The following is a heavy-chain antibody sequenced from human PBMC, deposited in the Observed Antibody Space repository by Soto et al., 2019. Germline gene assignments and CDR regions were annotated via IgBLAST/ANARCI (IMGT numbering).Heavy chain of an antibody. D-gene: IGHD6-13*01. CDR1: GLTFSTYG. CDR2: INSGGNYF. Sequence: EVQLVESGGGLVKPGGSQRLSCAASGLTFSTYGMNWVRQAPGKGLEWVSSINSGGNYFDYADSVKGRFTISRDNAKNSLYLQMDSLRVEDTAVYYCETDGAAGASLTVWGQGTMVTVSS. J-gene: IGHJ3*01. V-gene: IGHV3-21*01. CDR3: ETDGAAGASLTV.